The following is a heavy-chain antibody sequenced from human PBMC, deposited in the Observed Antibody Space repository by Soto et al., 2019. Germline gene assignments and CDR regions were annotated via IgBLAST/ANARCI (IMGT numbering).Heavy chain of an antibody. Sequence: SVKVSGKASGVTFTRQDMRWVRQAPGQGLEWMGGIIPIFGTPQYAEKFQDRVTITADESTSTAYMELSSLTSEDTAVYYCATNEGIDGYSFGYWGQGTLVTVAS. CDR3: ATNEGIDGYSFGY. CDR1: GVTFTRQD. CDR2: IIPIFGTP. V-gene: IGHV1-69*13. J-gene: IGHJ4*02. D-gene: IGHD1-26*01.